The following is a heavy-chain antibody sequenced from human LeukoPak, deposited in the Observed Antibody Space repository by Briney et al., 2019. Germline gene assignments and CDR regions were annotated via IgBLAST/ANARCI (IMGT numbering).Heavy chain of an antibody. Sequence: PGGSLRLSCAASGFTFSNYYVHWVRQPPGKGLVWVSRINSDSRDTTYVDSVKGRFTISRDNAKNSLYLQMNSLRAEDTAVYYCASFEEYAVDYFDYWGQGTLVTVSS. D-gene: IGHD2-8*01. CDR1: GFTFSNYY. CDR3: ASFEEYAVDYFDY. CDR2: INSDSRDT. J-gene: IGHJ4*02. V-gene: IGHV3-74*03.